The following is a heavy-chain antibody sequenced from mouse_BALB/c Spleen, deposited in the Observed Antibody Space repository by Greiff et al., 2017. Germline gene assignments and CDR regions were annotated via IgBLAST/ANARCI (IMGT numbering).Heavy chain of an antibody. J-gene: IGHJ3*01. CDR3: ARGGNYTWFAY. V-gene: IGHV5-4*02. CDR1: GFTFSDYY. D-gene: IGHD2-1*01. Sequence: EVKVVESGGGLVKPGGSLKLSCAASGFTFSDYYMYWVRQTPEKRLEWVATISDGGSYTYYPDSVKGRFTISRDNAKNNLYLQMSSLKSEDTAMYYCARGGNYTWFAYWGQGTLVTVSA. CDR2: ISDGGSYT.